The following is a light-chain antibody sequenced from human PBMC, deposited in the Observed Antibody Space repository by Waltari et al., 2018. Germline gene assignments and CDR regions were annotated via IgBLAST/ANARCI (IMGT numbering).Light chain of an antibody. CDR1: QSISSN. CDR3: QQYNNWPPLT. Sequence: EIVMTPSPATLSVSPGERATLSCRASQSISSNLAWYQQKPGQSPRLLIYGASTRATGIPDRFSGSGSGTEFTLTISSLQSEDFAVYYCQQYNNWPPLTFGG. CDR2: GAS. J-gene: IGKJ4*01. V-gene: IGKV3-15*01.